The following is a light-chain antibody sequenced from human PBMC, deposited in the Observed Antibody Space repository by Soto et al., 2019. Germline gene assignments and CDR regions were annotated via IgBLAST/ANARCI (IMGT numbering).Light chain of an antibody. CDR2: GNN. CDR1: NSNLGAGYD. CDR3: QSYDNSLSGLV. Sequence: QSVLTQPPSVSGAPGQRVTISCTGSNSNLGAGYDVHWYQQLPGTAPKLLMYGNNIWPSGVPARFSGSKSGTSASLAITGLQAEDEDTYYCQSYDNSLSGLVVGGGTKLTVL. V-gene: IGLV1-40*01. J-gene: IGLJ3*02.